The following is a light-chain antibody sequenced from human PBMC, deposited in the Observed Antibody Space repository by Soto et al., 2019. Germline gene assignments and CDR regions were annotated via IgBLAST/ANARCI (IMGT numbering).Light chain of an antibody. V-gene: IGKV4-1*01. J-gene: IGKJ4*01. CDR1: RSVLYKSNNKNH. Sequence: DIVMTQSPDTLAVSLGERATMNCKCSRSVLYKSNNKNHLAWYQQKPGQPPQLIIYWASTRESGVPERFSGSGPGTDFTLTISSLEAEDVAFYWCQQYFDVPFTFGGGTKVAIK. CDR2: WAS. CDR3: QQYFDVPFT.